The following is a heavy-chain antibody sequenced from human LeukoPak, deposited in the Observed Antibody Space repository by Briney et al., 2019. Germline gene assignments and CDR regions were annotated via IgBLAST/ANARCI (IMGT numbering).Heavy chain of an antibody. CDR3: ARGITMVRGVEHIDY. D-gene: IGHD3-10*01. CDR2: IYHSGST. Sequence: SETLSLTCAVSGGSISSSNWWSWVRQPPGKGLEWIGEIYHSGSTYYNPSLKSRVTISVDTSKNQFSLKLSSVTAADTAVYYCARGITMVRGVEHIDYWGQGTLVTVSS. V-gene: IGHV4-4*02. CDR1: GGSISSSNW. J-gene: IGHJ4*02.